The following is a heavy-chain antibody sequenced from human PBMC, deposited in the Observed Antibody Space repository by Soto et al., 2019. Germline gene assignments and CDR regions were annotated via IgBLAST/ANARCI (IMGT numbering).Heavy chain of an antibody. CDR1: GFSLSNARMG. J-gene: IGHJ6*02. Sequence: VSGPTLVNPTETLTLTCTVSGFSLSNARMGVSWIRQPPGKALEWLAHIFSNDEKSYSTSLKSRLTISKDTSKSQVVLTMTNMDPVDTATYYCARSSRPAPNSRFLHKGRMSPSYYYGMDVWGQGTTVTVSS. V-gene: IGHV2-26*01. CDR2: IFSNDEK. D-gene: IGHD6-13*01. CDR3: ARSSRPAPNSRFLHKGRMSPSYYYGMDV.